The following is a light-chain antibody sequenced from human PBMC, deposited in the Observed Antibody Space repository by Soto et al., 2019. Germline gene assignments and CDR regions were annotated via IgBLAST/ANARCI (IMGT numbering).Light chain of an antibody. Sequence: EIVLTHSPGTLSLSPGERATLSGRASQSVSSSYLAWYQQKPGQAPRLLIYGASNRATGIPDRFSGSGSGTDFTLTISRLEPEDFAVYYCQQYGSSGTFGQGTKVDIK. CDR3: QQYGSSGT. CDR1: QSVSSSY. J-gene: IGKJ1*01. V-gene: IGKV3-20*01. CDR2: GAS.